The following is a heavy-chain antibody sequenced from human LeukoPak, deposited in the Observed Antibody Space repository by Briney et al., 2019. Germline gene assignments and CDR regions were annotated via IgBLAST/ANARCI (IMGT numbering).Heavy chain of an antibody. J-gene: IGHJ4*02. CDR2: INPNSGGT. CDR1: GYTFTGYY. D-gene: IGHD3-22*01. CDR3: ARVAWGTRGRYYDSSGGSFDY. Sequence: ASVKVSCKASGYTFTGYYMHWVRQAPGQGLEWMGWINPNSGGTNYAQKFQGRVTMTRDTSISTAYMELSRLRSDDTAVYYCARVAWGTRGRYYDSSGGSFDYWAREPWSPSPQ. V-gene: IGHV1-2*02.